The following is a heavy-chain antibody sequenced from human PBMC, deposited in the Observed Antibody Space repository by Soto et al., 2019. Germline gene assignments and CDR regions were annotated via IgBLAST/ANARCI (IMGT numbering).Heavy chain of an antibody. CDR1: GFTXSSHA. Sequence: GSLRLSCPASGFTXSSHAMSWVRQAPGKGLEWVSAISGSGGSTYYADSVKGRFTISRDNSKNTLYLQMNSLRAEDTAVYYCAKARAQYYDFWSGYPVDYWGQGTLVTVSS. CDR3: AKARAQYYDFWSGYPVDY. J-gene: IGHJ4*02. D-gene: IGHD3-3*01. V-gene: IGHV3-23*01. CDR2: ISGSGGST.